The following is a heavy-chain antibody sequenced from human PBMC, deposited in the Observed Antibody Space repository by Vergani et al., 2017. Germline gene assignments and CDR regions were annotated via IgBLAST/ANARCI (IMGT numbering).Heavy chain of an antibody. J-gene: IGHJ4*02. CDR3: ARSRIYYGAGSPDY. Sequence: QVRLQESGPGLVKPSETLSLTCTVSGASVNSYYWSWIRQPPGKGLEWMGYVSFRGATLYDPSFKGRMTISLNTSSNQFSLYLTSVTAADTAVYYCARSRIYYGAGSPDYWGQGTLVTVSS. CDR2: VSFRGAT. V-gene: IGHV4-59*02. D-gene: IGHD3-10*01. CDR1: GASVNSYY.